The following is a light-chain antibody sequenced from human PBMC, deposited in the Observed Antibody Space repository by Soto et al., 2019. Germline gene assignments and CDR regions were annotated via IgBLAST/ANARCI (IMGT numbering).Light chain of an antibody. J-gene: IGLJ1*01. V-gene: IGLV1-40*01. Sequence: QSVLTQPPSVSGAPGQRVTISCTGSSSNIGAGYDVHWYQQLPGTAPKLLIYGNSNRPSGVPDRFSGSKSGTSASLAITGLQAEDEAGYYCQSYDSSLSGVSYVFGTGTKVTVL. CDR1: SSNIGAGYD. CDR2: GNS. CDR3: QSYDSSLSGVSYV.